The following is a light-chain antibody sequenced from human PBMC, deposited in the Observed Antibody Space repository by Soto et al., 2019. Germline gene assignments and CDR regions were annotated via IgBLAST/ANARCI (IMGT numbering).Light chain of an antibody. Sequence: SYELTQPPSVSVFPGQTASITCSGDKLGDEYACWYQQKPGQSPVLVIYQDSKRPSGIPERFSGSNSANTATLTISGTQALDEGDYYCQAWDSSTVVFGGGTKLTVL. CDR2: QDS. CDR1: KLGDEY. J-gene: IGLJ2*01. V-gene: IGLV3-1*01. CDR3: QAWDSSTVV.